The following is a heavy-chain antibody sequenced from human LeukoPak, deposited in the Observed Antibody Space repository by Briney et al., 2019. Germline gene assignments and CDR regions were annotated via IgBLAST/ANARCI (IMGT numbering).Heavy chain of an antibody. CDR2: ISGNGANT. V-gene: IGHV3-23*01. CDR3: AKESQTYYDIMTGYPNYYFDY. Sequence: GGSLRLSCAASKFTFSTSAMSWVRQAPGKGLEWVSAISGNGANTYYVDSVKGRFTTSRDNSKNTLYLEMSSLRSDDTAVYYCAKESQTYYDIMTGYPNYYFDYWGQGTLVTVSS. CDR1: KFTFSTSA. D-gene: IGHD3-9*01. J-gene: IGHJ4*02.